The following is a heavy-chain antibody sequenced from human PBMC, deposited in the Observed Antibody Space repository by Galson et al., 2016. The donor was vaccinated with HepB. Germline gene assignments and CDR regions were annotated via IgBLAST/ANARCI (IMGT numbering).Heavy chain of an antibody. CDR3: TNPTRGGGYSFLIES. D-gene: IGHD1-26*01. J-gene: IGHJ4*02. Sequence: SLRLSCAASGFTFNFYAMHWVRQAPGKGLEWVAIITDEVSYKDYADTVKGRFTISRDNSTNTPYLQMDSLRSDDTALYYCTNPTRGGGYSFLIESWGQGTLVTVSS. CDR1: GFTFNFYA. CDR2: ITDEVSYK. V-gene: IGHV3-30*18.